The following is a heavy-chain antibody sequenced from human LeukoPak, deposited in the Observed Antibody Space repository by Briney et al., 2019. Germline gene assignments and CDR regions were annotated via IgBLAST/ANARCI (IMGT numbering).Heavy chain of an antibody. D-gene: IGHD3-10*01. CDR3: ARLGEVLIHWFDP. CDR1: GGSISSSSYY. Sequence: SETLSLTCTVSGGSISSSSYYWGWIRQPPGKGLEWIGSSYYSVSTYYNPSLKIRVTISVDTSKNQFSTKLSSVTAADTAVYYCARLGEVLIHWFDPWGQGTLVTVSS. J-gene: IGHJ5*02. V-gene: IGHV4-39*01. CDR2: SYYSVST.